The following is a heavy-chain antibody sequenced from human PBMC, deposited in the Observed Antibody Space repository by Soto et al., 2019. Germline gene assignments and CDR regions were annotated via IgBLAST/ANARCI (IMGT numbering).Heavy chain of an antibody. CDR2: IYHSVTF. J-gene: IGHJ5*02. V-gene: IGHV4-30-2*01. CDR3: ARAQFYSGSANYNNLMFDP. D-gene: IGHD3-10*01. CDR1: GGAISGDGYS. Sequence: SETVSRTGAVSGGAISGDGYSWGWIRQPPGGGLEWICYIYHSVTFLKHPSLKTRLTRSLDRSNNRFSLTLTSVPAADTAVYYCARAQFYSGSANYNNLMFDPWRQETQVTVPS.